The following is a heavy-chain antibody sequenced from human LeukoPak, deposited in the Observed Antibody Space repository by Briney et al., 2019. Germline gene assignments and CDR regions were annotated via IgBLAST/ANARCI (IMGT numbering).Heavy chain of an antibody. CDR2: INAGNGNT. Sequence: ASVKVSCKASGYTFTSYAMHWVRQAPGQRLEWMGWINAGNGNTKYSQKFQGRVTITRDTSASTAYMELSSLRSEDTAVYYCARAGKVRGVIGGYGMDVWGQGTTVTVSS. J-gene: IGHJ6*02. V-gene: IGHV1-3*01. D-gene: IGHD3-10*01. CDR1: GYTFTSYA. CDR3: ARAGKVRGVIGGYGMDV.